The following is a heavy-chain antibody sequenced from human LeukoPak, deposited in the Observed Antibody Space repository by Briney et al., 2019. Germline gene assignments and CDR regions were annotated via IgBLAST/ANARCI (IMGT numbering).Heavy chain of an antibody. Sequence: PGGSLRLSCAVSGFTFSNFAMSWVRQAPGKGLEWVSVISGRSDSTYYADSVKGRFTISRDNSKNTLYLQMNSLRAEDTAVYFCANRFSYGPNEYFDYWGQGTLVTVSS. J-gene: IGHJ4*02. CDR1: GFTFSNFA. D-gene: IGHD5-18*01. CDR3: ANRFSYGPNEYFDY. V-gene: IGHV3-23*01. CDR2: ISGRSDST.